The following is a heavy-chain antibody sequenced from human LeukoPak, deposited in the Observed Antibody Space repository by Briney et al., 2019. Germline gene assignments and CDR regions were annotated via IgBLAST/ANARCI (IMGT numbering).Heavy chain of an antibody. V-gene: IGHV4-30-2*01. Sequence: SETLSLTCAVSGGSISSGGYSWSWIRQPPGKGLEWIGYIYHSGSTYYNPSLKSRVTISVDRSKNQFSLKLSSVTAADTAAYYCARTDSSGYYYLSFDYWGQGTLVTVSS. CDR3: ARTDSSGYYYLSFDY. J-gene: IGHJ4*02. CDR2: IYHSGST. D-gene: IGHD3-22*01. CDR1: GGSISSGGYS.